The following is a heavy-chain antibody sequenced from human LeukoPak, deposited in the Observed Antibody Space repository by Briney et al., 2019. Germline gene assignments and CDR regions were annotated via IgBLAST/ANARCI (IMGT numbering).Heavy chain of an antibody. CDR1: GFIFSSYA. Sequence: GGSLRLSCAASGFIFSSYAMSWVRQAPGKGLEWVSAISGSGGSTYYADSVKGRFTISRDNSKNTLYLQMNSLRAEDTAVYYCAKDRWTEVDAFDIWGQETMVTVSS. J-gene: IGHJ3*02. V-gene: IGHV3-23*01. CDR3: AKDRWTEVDAFDI. D-gene: IGHD1-1*01. CDR2: ISGSGGST.